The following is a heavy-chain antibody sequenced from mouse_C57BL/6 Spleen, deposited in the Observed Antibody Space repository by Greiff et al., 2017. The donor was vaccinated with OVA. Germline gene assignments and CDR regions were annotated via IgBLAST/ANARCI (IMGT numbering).Heavy chain of an antibody. Sequence: VQVVESGPELVKPGASVKLSCKASGYTFTSYDINWVKQRPGQGLEWIGWIYPRDGSTKYNEKFKGKATLTVDTSSSTAYMELHSLTSEDSAVYFCARPDGYYVDWYFDVWGTGTTVTVSS. V-gene: IGHV1-85*01. CDR2: IYPRDGST. J-gene: IGHJ1*03. D-gene: IGHD2-3*01. CDR1: GYTFTSYD. CDR3: ARPDGYYVDWYFDV.